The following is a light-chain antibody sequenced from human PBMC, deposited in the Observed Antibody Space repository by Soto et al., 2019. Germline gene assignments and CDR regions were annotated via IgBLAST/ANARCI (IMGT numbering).Light chain of an antibody. CDR1: QSVSSSY. Sequence: EIVLTQSPGTLSLSPGERATLSCRASQSVSSSYLAWYQQKPGQAPRLLIYGASNRATGIQDRFSVSASGTDFKLTISRLEPEDFAVYYCQHYGTSALFGPGTKVDIK. CDR2: GAS. V-gene: IGKV3-20*01. J-gene: IGKJ3*01. CDR3: QHYGTSAL.